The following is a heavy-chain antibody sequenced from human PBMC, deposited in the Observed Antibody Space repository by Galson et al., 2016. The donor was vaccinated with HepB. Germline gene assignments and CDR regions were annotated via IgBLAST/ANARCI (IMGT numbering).Heavy chain of an antibody. D-gene: IGHD3-22*01. J-gene: IGHJ4*02. Sequence: SLRLSCAASGFTFSSYEMNWVRQAPGEGLEWISYISRGGSNIKYADSVKGRFTISRDDAKDSLYLQMNVLGVEDTAVYYCARDSVTGANPDYYGWGQGTRVTVSS. CDR1: GFTFSSYE. CDR3: ARDSVTGANPDYYG. V-gene: IGHV3-48*03. CDR2: ISRGGSNI.